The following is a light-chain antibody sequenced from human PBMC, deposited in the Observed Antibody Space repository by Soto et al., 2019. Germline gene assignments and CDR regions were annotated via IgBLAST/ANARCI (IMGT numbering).Light chain of an antibody. CDR1: QNIGSW. V-gene: IGKV1-5*01. CDR2: DAS. J-gene: IGKJ1*01. Sequence: DIQMTQSPSTLSASVGDRVTITCRASQNIGSWLAWYQQKPGKAPKLLIYDASSLESGVPSRFSGSGAGTEFTLTISSLQPDDFATYYCQHYYGFSRTFGQGTKVDIK. CDR3: QHYYGFSRT.